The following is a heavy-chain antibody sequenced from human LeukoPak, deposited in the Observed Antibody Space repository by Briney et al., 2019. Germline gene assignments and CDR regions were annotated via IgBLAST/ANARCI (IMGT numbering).Heavy chain of an antibody. CDR3: ARAKDIVVVVAPSNWFDP. V-gene: IGHV4-39*07. CDR2: IYYSGST. CDR1: GGSISSYY. Sequence: SETLSLTCTVSGGSISSYYWGWIRQPPGKGLEWIGSIYYSGSTYYNPSLKSRVTISVDTSKNQFSLKLSSVTAADTAVYYCARAKDIVVVVAPSNWFDPWGQGTLVTVSS. J-gene: IGHJ5*02. D-gene: IGHD2-15*01.